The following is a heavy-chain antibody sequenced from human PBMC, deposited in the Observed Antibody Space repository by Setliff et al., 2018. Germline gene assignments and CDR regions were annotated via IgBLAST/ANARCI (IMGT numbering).Heavy chain of an antibody. CDR3: ARQSVRGLADNNWFDP. V-gene: IGHV4-59*08. CDR2: IFHSGAT. J-gene: IGHJ5*02. D-gene: IGHD2-15*01. CDR1: GDSVTSHY. Sequence: PSETLSLTCSVSGDSVTSHYWSWVRQPPGRGLEWIGYIFHSGATNYNPSLKSRVTISFGTSKNQFSLKLSSVTAADTAVYYCARQSVRGLADNNWFDPWGQGTLVTVSS.